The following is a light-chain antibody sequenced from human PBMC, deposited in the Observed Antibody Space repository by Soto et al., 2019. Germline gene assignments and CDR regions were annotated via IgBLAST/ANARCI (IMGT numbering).Light chain of an antibody. CDR1: QDIRGA. V-gene: IGKV1-13*02. Sequence: AIQVTQSPSSLSASVGDRVTITCRASQDIRGALAWYQQKPGKAPKLLIYDVSTLESGFPSRFSGSGSGTEFTLTISSLQPEDFGTYYCQQFNSYPITFGHGTRLEI. CDR2: DVS. CDR3: QQFNSYPIT. J-gene: IGKJ5*01.